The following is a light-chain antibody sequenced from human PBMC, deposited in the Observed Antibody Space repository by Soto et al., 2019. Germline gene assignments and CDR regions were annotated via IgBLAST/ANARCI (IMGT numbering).Light chain of an antibody. CDR3: CSYAGSHPFV. J-gene: IGLJ1*01. CDR2: DVD. CDR1: ISDVGGYNY. Sequence: QSVLTQPGSGSGSPGQSVTISGTGTISDVGGYNYVSWYQHHPGKAPKLMIYDVDKRPSGVPGRFSGSKSGNTASLTISGLQAEDEADYYCCSYAGSHPFVFGTGTKVTVL. V-gene: IGLV2-11*01.